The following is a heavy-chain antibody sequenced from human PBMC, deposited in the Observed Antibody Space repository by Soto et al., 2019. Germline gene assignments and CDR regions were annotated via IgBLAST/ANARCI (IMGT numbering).Heavy chain of an antibody. CDR1: SGSISSSNW. CDR2: IYHSGST. Sequence: SETLSLTCAVSSGSISSSNWWIWVRQPPGKGLEWIGEIYHSGSTNYNPSLKSRLTISVDKSKNQFSLKLSSVTAADTVVYYCARDRPSVGTWVYYYMDVWGKGSTVTVS. D-gene: IGHD1-7*01. CDR3: ARDRPSVGTWVYYYMDV. V-gene: IGHV4-4*02. J-gene: IGHJ6*03.